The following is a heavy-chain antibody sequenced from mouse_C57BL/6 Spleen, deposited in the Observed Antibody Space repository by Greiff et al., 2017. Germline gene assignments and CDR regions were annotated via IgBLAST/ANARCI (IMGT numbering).Heavy chain of an antibody. J-gene: IGHJ4*01. CDR3: ARSGEYPYYYAMDY. V-gene: IGHV1-76*01. CDR1: GYTFTDYY. D-gene: IGHD5-1*01. Sequence: QVQLQQSGAELVRPGASVKLSCKASGYTFTDYYINWVKQRPGQGLEWIARIYPGSGNTNYNEKFKGKATLTAETSSSTAYMQLSSLTSDDSSVYFCARSGEYPYYYAMDYWGQGTAVTVSS. CDR2: IYPGSGNT.